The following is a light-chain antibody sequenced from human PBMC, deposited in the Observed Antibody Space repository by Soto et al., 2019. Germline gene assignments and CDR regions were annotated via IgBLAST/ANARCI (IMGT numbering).Light chain of an antibody. CDR1: QTISSW. V-gene: IGKV1-5*03. CDR3: QHYNSYSEA. Sequence: DIQMTQSPSTLSGSVGDRVTITCRASQTISSWLAWYQQKPGNAPKLLIYKASTLKSGVPSRCSGSGSGTEFTLTISSLQPDDFATYYCQHYNSYSEAFGQGTKVDIK. J-gene: IGKJ1*01. CDR2: KAS.